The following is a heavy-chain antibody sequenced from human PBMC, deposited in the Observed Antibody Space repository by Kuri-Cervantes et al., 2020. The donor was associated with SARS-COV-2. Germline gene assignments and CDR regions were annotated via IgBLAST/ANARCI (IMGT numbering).Heavy chain of an antibody. J-gene: IGHJ4*02. D-gene: IGHD2-21*01. CDR1: GYTFTSYY. Sequence: ASVKVSCKASGYTFTSYYMHWVRQAPGQGLGWMGMVKTNSGNTLYAQIFQGRVTMTRDTSTSTVYLELSSLTSEDTAIYYCYCAPKEGFDSWGQGTLVTVSS. CDR3: YCAPKEGFDS. CDR2: VKTNSGNT. V-gene: IGHV1-46*01.